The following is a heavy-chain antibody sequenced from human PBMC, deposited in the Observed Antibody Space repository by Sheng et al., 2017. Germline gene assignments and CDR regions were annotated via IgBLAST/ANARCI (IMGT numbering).Heavy chain of an antibody. J-gene: IGHJ4*02. CDR2: ISSSGRYI. CDR1: GFTFSSFS. Sequence: EVQLVESGGGLVKPGGSLRLSCAVSGFTFSSFSMNWVRQAPGRGLEWVSSISSSGRYIYYADSLQGRFTTSRDNAKNALYLQMNSLRDEDTAVYYCARDLSSSLSLYVYWGQGTLV. V-gene: IGHV3-21*01. CDR3: ARDLSSSLSLYVY. D-gene: IGHD2-2*01.